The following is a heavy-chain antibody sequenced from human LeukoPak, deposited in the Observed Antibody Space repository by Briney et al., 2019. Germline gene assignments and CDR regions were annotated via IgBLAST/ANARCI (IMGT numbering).Heavy chain of an antibody. CDR3: AREEENYYGSGSSRPRSVDNWFDP. CDR1: GYTFTGYY. J-gene: IGHJ5*02. Sequence: ASVKVSCKASGYTFTGYYMHWVRQAPGQGLEWMGWINPHSGGTNYAQKFQGRVTMTRDTSISTAYMELSRLRSDDTAVYYCAREEENYYGSGSSRPRSVDNWFDPWGQGTLVTVSS. V-gene: IGHV1-2*02. D-gene: IGHD3-10*01. CDR2: INPHSGGT.